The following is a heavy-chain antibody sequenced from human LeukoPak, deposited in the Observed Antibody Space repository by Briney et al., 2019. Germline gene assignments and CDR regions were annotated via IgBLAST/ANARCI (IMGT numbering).Heavy chain of an antibody. D-gene: IGHD6-13*01. CDR2: FDPEDGET. CDR3: ATQGTGYSSSWPPAEYFQH. CDR1: GYTLTELS. Sequence: GASVKVSCKVSGYTLTELSMHWVRQAPGKGLEWMGGFDPEDGETIYAQKFQGRVTMTEGTSTDTAYMELSSLRSEDTAVYYCATQGTGYSSSWPPAEYFQHWGQGTLVTVSS. J-gene: IGHJ1*01. V-gene: IGHV1-24*01.